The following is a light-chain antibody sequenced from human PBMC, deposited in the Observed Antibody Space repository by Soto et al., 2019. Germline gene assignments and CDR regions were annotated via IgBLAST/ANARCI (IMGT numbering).Light chain of an antibody. V-gene: IGKV3-15*01. CDR1: QSVSSN. Sequence: EIVMTQSPATLSVSPGERATLSCRASQSVSSNLAWYQQKPGQAPRLLIYGASTRATGIPARFSGSGSGTEFTLTISNRQSEDFAVYYCQQYNNWPPWTFGQGTKVEIK. J-gene: IGKJ1*01. CDR2: GAS. CDR3: QQYNNWPPWT.